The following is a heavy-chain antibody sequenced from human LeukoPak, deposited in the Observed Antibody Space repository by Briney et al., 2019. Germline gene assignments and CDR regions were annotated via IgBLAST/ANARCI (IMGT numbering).Heavy chain of an antibody. CDR1: GFTFSSYE. V-gene: IGHV3-48*03. J-gene: IGHJ4*02. D-gene: IGHD4/OR15-4a*01. CDR3: ARRAGAYSHPYDY. Sequence: GGSLRLSCAASGFTFSSYEMNWVRQAPGKGLEWISYISTTGDRIQYADSVKGRFTISRDNAKNSLYLQMNSLRAEDTAVYYCARRAGAYSHPYDYWVQGTLVTVSS. CDR2: ISTTGDRI.